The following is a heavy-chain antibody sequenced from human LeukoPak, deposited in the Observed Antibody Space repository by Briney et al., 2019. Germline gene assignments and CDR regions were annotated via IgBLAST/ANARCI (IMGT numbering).Heavy chain of an antibody. D-gene: IGHD3-10*01. V-gene: IGHV4-59*01. CDR2: IYYSGST. Sequence: SETLSLTCTVSGGSISSYFWSWIRQPPGKGLEWIGYIYYSGSTNYNPSLKSRVTISVDTSKNQFSLKLSSVTAADTAVYYCARDASPITMLRGSRFDPWGQGTLVTVSS. CDR1: GGSISSYF. CDR3: ARDASPITMLRGSRFDP. J-gene: IGHJ5*02.